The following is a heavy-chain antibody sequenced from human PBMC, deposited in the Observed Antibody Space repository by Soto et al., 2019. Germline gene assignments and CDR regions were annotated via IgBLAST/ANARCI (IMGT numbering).Heavy chain of an antibody. CDR2: LNPNGGST. V-gene: IGHV1-46*01. D-gene: IGHD6-13*01. CDR3: ARVNSDSNIWVGFDY. J-gene: IGHJ4*02. CDR1: GYTFTHYY. Sequence: QVQLVQSGAEVKKPGASVKVSCKASGYTFTHYYMHWVRQAPGQGLEWMGILNPNGGSTDYAQKFQGRVPLTRDTSTSTVFMELSSLRSDDTAIYYCARVNSDSNIWVGFDYCCQGTLVTVSS.